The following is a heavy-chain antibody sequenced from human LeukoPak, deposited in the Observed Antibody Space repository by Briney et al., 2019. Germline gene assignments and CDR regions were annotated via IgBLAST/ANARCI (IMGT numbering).Heavy chain of an antibody. CDR2: VNGHNSNR. Sequence: ASVKVSCKASGYIFTTYAITWVRRAPGQGLEWMGWVNGHNSNRNLAQKFRDRVTVTTDPSTNTAYMELRSLTSDDTAVYYCAREYYYRSDSYFYYFDYWGQGTLVTVSS. D-gene: IGHD3-10*01. J-gene: IGHJ4*02. CDR1: GYIFTTYA. CDR3: AREYYYRSDSYFYYFDY. V-gene: IGHV1-18*01.